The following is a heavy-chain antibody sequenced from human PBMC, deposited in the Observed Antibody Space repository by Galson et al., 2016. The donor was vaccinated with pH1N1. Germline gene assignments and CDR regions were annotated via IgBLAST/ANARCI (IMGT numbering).Heavy chain of an antibody. J-gene: IGHJ4*02. CDR3: AKDKRSGWSVVGGFMDH. Sequence: SLRLSCATSGFTFSNAYMTWVRQAPGTGPEWVSVISGGGTIHYADSVRGRFTISRDNSNNTVYLQMNSLRAEDTGVYYRAKDKRSGWSVVGGFMDHWGQGTLVSVSS. V-gene: IGHV3-53*01. CDR2: ISGGGTI. D-gene: IGHD6-19*01. CDR1: GFTFSNAY.